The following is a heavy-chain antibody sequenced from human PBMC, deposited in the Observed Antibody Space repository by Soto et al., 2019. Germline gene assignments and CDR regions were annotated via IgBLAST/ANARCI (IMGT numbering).Heavy chain of an antibody. CDR3: AKGIVVVPAAMWFGDGMDV. CDR1: GFTFSSYA. Sequence: PGGSLRLSCAASGFTFSSYAMSWVRQAPGKGLEWVSAISGSGGSTYYADSVKGRFTISRDNSKNTLYLQMNSLRAEDTAVYYCAKGIVVVPAAMWFGDGMDVWGQGTTVTVSS. J-gene: IGHJ6*02. D-gene: IGHD2-2*01. CDR2: ISGSGGST. V-gene: IGHV3-23*01.